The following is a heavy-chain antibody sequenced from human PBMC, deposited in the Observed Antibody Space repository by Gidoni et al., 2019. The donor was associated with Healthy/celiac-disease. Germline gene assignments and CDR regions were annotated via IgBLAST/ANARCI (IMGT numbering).Heavy chain of an antibody. Sequence: QVQLVESGGGVVQPGRSLRLSCAASGFTFSSYAMHWVRPAPGKGLEWVAVISYDGSNKYYADPVKGRFTISRDNSKNTLYLQMNSLRAEDTAVYYCARDRAPLIAVAGGCFDYWGQGTLVTVSS. CDR2: ISYDGSNK. CDR3: ARDRAPLIAVAGGCFDY. D-gene: IGHD6-19*01. J-gene: IGHJ4*02. CDR1: GFTFSSYA. V-gene: IGHV3-30-3*01.